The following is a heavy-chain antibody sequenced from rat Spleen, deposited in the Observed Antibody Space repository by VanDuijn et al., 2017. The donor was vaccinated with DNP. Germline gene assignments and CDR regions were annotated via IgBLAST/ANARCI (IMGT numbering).Heavy chain of an antibody. CDR2: MWSDGDT. Sequence: QVQLKESGPGLVQPSQTLSLTCTVSGFSLTSYHVHWVRQPPGKGLEWMGVMWSDGDTSYNSALKSRLSISRDTSKNQVFLKMDSLQTEDTAIYFCAGGGSHIYPFTYWGQGTLVTVSS. J-gene: IGHJ3*01. CDR3: AGGGSHIYPFTY. V-gene: IGHV2-32*01. D-gene: IGHD1-2*01. CDR1: GFSLTSYH.